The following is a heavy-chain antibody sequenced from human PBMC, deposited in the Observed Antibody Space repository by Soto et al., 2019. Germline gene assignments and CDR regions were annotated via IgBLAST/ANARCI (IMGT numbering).Heavy chain of an antibody. V-gene: IGHV3-23*01. J-gene: IGHJ4*02. Sequence: PGGSMRLSYAASGVTFSSYAMSWVRQAPGKGLEWVSAISGSGGTTYYADSVKGRFTISRDNSKNTLYLQMNSLRAEDTAVYYCAKGGPLVLMDYWGQGTLVTVSS. D-gene: IGHD3-22*01. CDR3: AKGGPLVLMDY. CDR2: ISGSGGTT. CDR1: GVTFSSYA.